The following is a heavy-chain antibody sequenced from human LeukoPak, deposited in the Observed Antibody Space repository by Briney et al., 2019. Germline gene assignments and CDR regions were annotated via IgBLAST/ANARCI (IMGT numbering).Heavy chain of an antibody. CDR2: IYTSGST. Sequence: PSETLSLTCTVSGGSTSSYYRSWIRQPAGKGLEWIGRIYTSGSTNYNPSLKSRVTMSVDTSKNQFSLKLSSVTAADTAVYYCARGPPDYYDSSGYYFLDAFDIWGQGTMVTVSS. CDR1: GGSTSSYY. CDR3: ARGPPDYYDSSGYYFLDAFDI. D-gene: IGHD3-22*01. J-gene: IGHJ3*02. V-gene: IGHV4-4*07.